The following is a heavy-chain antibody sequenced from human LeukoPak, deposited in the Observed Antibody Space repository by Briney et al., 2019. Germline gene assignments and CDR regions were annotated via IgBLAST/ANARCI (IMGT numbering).Heavy chain of an antibody. J-gene: IGHJ5*02. CDR3: ARRSVPAAISFTIWFAP. CDR1: GYSFTSYC. Sequence: GESLKISCKGSGYSFTSYCIGWVRQLTGKGLEWMGINYPGDSDNRYSASFQGQVTISADKSLSTAYLQWSSLKASDTAMYYCARRSVPAAISFTIWFAPWGQGTLVTASS. V-gene: IGHV5-51*01. D-gene: IGHD2-2*01. CDR2: NYPGDSDN.